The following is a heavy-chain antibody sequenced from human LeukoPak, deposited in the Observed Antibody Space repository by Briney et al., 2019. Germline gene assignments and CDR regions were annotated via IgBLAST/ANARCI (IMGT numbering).Heavy chain of an antibody. D-gene: IGHD3-22*01. V-gene: IGHV3-30-3*01. Sequence: GGSLRLSCAASGFTFSSYAMHWVRQAPGKGLEWVAVISYDGSNKYYADSVKGRFTISRDNSKNTLYLQMNSLRAEDTAVYYCARSPPYYYDSSGYYGDYWGQGTLVTVSS. CDR2: ISYDGSNK. CDR1: GFTFSSYA. CDR3: ARSPPYYYDSSGYYGDY. J-gene: IGHJ4*02.